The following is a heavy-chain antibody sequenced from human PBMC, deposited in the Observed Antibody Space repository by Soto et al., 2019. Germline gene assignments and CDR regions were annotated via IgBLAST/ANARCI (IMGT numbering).Heavy chain of an antibody. V-gene: IGHV3-64D*08. Sequence: EVQLVESGGGLVQPGGSLRLYCAASGFTFSSSPMHWVRQAPGKGLEYVSAIASGGDYTYYADSVKGRFTISRDNSKNALYLQMSSLRTEDTAVYYCVRRARSAVVGTGPFDYWGQGILVTVSS. CDR1: GFTFSSSP. CDR3: VRRARSAVVGTGPFDY. J-gene: IGHJ4*02. D-gene: IGHD6-19*01. CDR2: IASGGDYT.